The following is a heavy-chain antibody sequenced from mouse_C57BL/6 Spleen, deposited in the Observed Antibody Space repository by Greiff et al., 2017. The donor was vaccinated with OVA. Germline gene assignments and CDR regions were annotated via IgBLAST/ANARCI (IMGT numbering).Heavy chain of an antibody. CDR3: AHGNPYAMDY. CDR1: GYTFTSYW. CDR2: IHPNSGST. Sequence: VQLQQPGAELVKPGASVKLSCKASGYTFTSYWMHWVKQRPGQGLEWIGMIHPNSGSTNYNEKFKSKATLTVDKSSSTAYMQLSRLTSEDSAVYYGAHGNPYAMDYWGQGTSVTVSS. D-gene: IGHD2-1*01. V-gene: IGHV1-64*01. J-gene: IGHJ4*01.